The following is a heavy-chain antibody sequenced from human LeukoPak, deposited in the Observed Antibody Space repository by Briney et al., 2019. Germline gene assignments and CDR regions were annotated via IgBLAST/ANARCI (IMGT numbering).Heavy chain of an antibody. Sequence: SETLSLTCAVYGGSFSGYYWSWIRQPPGKGLEWIGEINHSGSTNYNPSLKSRVTISVDTSKNQFSLKLSSVTAADTAVYYCVREPWGSYPRGPNWFDPWGQGTLVTVSS. CDR3: VREPWGSYPRGPNWFDP. CDR2: INHSGST. J-gene: IGHJ5*02. CDR1: GGSFSGYY. V-gene: IGHV4-34*01. D-gene: IGHD3-16*01.